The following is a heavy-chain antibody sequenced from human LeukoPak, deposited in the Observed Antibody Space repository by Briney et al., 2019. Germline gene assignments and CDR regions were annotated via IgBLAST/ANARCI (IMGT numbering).Heavy chain of an antibody. V-gene: IGHV3-74*01. J-gene: IGHJ3*01. D-gene: IGHD3-10*01. CDR3: AKHPGD. CDR2: INTDGSNT. CDR1: GFSFGSYW. Sequence: GGSLRLSCAAYGFSFGSYWMHWVRQVPGKGLVWVSRINTDGSNTAYADSVKGRFTISRDNAKNTLYMQMNSLRAEDTAVYYCAKHPGDWGQGTMVTVSS.